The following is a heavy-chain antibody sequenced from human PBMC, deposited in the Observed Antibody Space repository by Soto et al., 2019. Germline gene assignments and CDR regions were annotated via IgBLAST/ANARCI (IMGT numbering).Heavy chain of an antibody. V-gene: IGHV4-34*01. CDR1: GGSFSGYY. Sequence: HSETLSLTCAVYGGSFSGYYWSWIRQPPGKGLEWIGEINHSGSTNYNPSLKSRVTISVDTSKNQFSLKLSSVTAADTAVYYCARSLGELSLSPYYYYYMDVWGKGTTVTVSS. J-gene: IGHJ6*03. D-gene: IGHD3-16*02. CDR2: INHSGST. CDR3: ARSLGELSLSPYYYYYMDV.